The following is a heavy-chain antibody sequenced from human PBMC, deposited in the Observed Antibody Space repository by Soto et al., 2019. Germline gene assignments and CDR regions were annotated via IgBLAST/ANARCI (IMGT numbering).Heavy chain of an antibody. D-gene: IGHD3-3*01. J-gene: IGHJ6*02. V-gene: IGHV1-69*13. CDR3: ARGTLRDFWSGYPYGMDV. Sequence: ASMKVSCKASGVTFSSYAISWVRQAPGQGLEWMGGIIPIFGTANYAQKFQGRVTITADESTSTAYMELSSLRSEDTAVYYCARGTLRDFWSGYPYGMDVWGQGTTVTVSS. CDR2: IIPIFGTA. CDR1: GVTFSSYA.